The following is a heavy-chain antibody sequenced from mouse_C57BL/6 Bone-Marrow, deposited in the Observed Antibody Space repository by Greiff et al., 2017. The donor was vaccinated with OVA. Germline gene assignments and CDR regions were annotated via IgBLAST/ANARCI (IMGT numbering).Heavy chain of an antibody. Sequence: QVQLQQPGAELVKPGASVKLSCKASGYTFTSYWMHWVKQRPGPGLEWIGRIDPNSGGTKYNEKFKSKATLTVDKPSSTASMQLSSLTSEGSAVYYCARWYYGSSYFDVWGTETTVTVSS. J-gene: IGHJ1*03. D-gene: IGHD1-1*01. CDR3: ARWYYGSSYFDV. V-gene: IGHV1-72*01. CDR2: IDPNSGGT. CDR1: GYTFTSYW.